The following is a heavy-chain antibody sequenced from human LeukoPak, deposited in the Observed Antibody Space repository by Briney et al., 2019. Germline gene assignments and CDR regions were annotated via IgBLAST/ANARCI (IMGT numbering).Heavy chain of an antibody. CDR2: IYYSGST. CDR1: GGSISSYY. V-gene: IGHV4-59*01. D-gene: IGHD6-19*01. Sequence: TSETLSLTCTVSGGSISSYYWSWIRQPPGKGLEWIGYIYYSGSTNYNPSLKSRVTISVDTSKNQFSLKLSSVTAADTAVYYCARDISSGWNDCWGQGALVTVSS. CDR3: ARDISSGWNDC. J-gene: IGHJ4*02.